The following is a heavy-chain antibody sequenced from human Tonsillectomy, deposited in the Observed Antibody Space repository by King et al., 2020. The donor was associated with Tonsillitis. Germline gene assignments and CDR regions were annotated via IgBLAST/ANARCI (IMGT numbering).Heavy chain of an antibody. V-gene: IGHV5-51*01. Sequence: QLVQSGAEVKKPGESLKISCKASGYSFTSYWIGWVRQMPGKGLEWMGIIYPGDSDIRYSPSFQGQVTISVDKSMSTAYLQWSILTASDTAMYYCARQRLENLYNWFDRWGQGTLVTVSS. CDR2: IYPGDSDI. J-gene: IGHJ5*02. CDR1: GYSFTSYW. CDR3: ARQRLENLYNWFDR. D-gene: IGHD6-19*01.